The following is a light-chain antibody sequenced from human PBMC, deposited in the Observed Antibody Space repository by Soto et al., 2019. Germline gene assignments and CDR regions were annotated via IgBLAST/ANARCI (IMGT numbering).Light chain of an antibody. CDR2: GAS. CDR3: QQYNNWPRT. CDR1: QSVSTD. J-gene: IGKJ1*01. V-gene: IGKV3-15*01. Sequence: EIVMTQSPATLSVSPGATATLSCRASQSVSTDLAWYQQKPGQVPRVLIYGASTRATDIPARFSGSGSGTDFTLTIDSLQSEDFAVHYCQQYNNWPRTFGQGTKVEIK.